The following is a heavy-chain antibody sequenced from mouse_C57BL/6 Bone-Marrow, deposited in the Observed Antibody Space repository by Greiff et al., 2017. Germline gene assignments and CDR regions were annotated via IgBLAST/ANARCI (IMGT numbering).Heavy chain of an antibody. J-gene: IGHJ3*01. CDR2: IAPENGDT. CDR1: GFNITDDY. Sequence: VQLKQSGAELVRPGASVKLSCTASGFNITDDYMHWVKQRPEQGLEWIGWIAPENGDTEYASKFQGKATFTAETHSNKAYLQLSSLTSEDTAVYYCATEWLLPWFAYWGQGTLVTVSA. CDR3: ATEWLLPWFAY. V-gene: IGHV14-4*01. D-gene: IGHD2-3*01.